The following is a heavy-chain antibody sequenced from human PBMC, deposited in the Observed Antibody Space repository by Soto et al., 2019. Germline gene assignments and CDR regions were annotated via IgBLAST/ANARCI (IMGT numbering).Heavy chain of an antibody. J-gene: IGHJ6*02. V-gene: IGHV3-30*18. CDR3: AKSRDGYSFYFYYGMDV. Sequence: GGSLRLSCAPPGFTFGLYGMHWVRQAPGKGLEWVAHISHDGSNEYYVDSVKGRFTISRDNSKNTLFLQMNSLTGDDTAVYYCAKSRDGYSFYFYYGMDVWGQGTTVTVSS. CDR2: ISHDGSNE. CDR1: GFTFGLYG. D-gene: IGHD4-4*01.